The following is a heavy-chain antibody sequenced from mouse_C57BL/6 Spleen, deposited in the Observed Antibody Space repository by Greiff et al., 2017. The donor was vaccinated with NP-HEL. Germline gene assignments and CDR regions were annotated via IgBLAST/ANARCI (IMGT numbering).Heavy chain of an antibody. J-gene: IGHJ4*01. CDR3: ERGLSYGPTVDY. D-gene: IGHD1-1*02. CDR2: IDPSDSYT. CDR1: GYTFTSYW. Sequence: QVQLQQPGAELVMPGASVKLSCKASGYTFTSYWMHWVKQRPGQGLEWIGEIDPSDSYTNYNQKFKGKSTLTVDKSSSTAYMQLSSLTSEDSAVYYCERGLSYGPTVDYWGQGTSVTVSS. V-gene: IGHV1-69*01.